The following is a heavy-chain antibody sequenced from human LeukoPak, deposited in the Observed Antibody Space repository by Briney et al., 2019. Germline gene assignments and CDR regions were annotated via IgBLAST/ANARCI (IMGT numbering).Heavy chain of an antibody. V-gene: IGHV1-3*01. CDR3: ARGPTDDILTGYYTY. CDR1: GYTFSNYA. J-gene: IGHJ4*02. CDR2: INAGNGNT. Sequence: ASVKVSCKASGYTFSNYAMHWVRQAPGQRLEWMGWINAGNGNTKYSQKFQGRVTITRDTSASTAYMELSSLRSEDTAVYYCARGPTDDILTGYYTYWGQGTLVTVSS. D-gene: IGHD3-9*01.